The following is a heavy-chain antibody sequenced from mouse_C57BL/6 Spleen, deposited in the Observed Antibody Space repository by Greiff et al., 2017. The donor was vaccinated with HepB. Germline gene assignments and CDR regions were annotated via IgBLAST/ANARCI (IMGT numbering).Heavy chain of an antibody. V-gene: IGHV3-6*01. CDR2: ISYDGSN. CDR1: GYSITSGYY. J-gene: IGHJ2*01. Sequence: EVKLEESGPGLVKPSPSLSLTCSVTGYSITSGYYWNWIRQFPGTKLEWMGYISYDGSNTYNPSLKNRISITSATSKNQFFLKLNSVTTEDTATDDCAREGDYYGSSIYFDYWGQGTTLTVSS. CDR3: AREGDYYGSSIYFDY. D-gene: IGHD1-1*01.